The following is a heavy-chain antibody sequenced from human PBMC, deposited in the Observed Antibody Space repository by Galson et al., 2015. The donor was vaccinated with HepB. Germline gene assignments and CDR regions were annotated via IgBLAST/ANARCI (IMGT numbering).Heavy chain of an antibody. CDR2: INPSGGST. V-gene: IGHV1-46*01. Sequence: SCKASGYTFTSYYMHWVRQAPGQGLEWMGIINPSGGSTSYAQKFQGRVTMTRDTSTSTVYMELSSLRSEDTAVYYCARGSYYYDSSGYYPTYFDYWGQGTLVTVSS. CDR3: ARGSYYYDSSGYYPTYFDY. CDR1: GYTFTSYY. J-gene: IGHJ4*02. D-gene: IGHD3-22*01.